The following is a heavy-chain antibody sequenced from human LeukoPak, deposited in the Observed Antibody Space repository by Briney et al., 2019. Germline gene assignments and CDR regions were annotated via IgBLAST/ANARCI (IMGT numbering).Heavy chain of an antibody. J-gene: IGHJ4*02. CDR2: IYYSGST. V-gene: IGHV4-39*07. Sequence: SETLSLTCTVSGGSISSYYWGWIRQPPGKGLEWIGSIYYSGSTYYNPSLKSRVTISVDTSKNQFSLKLSSVTAADTAVYYCARVFVATNDLDYWGQGTLVTVSS. CDR1: GGSISSYY. D-gene: IGHD5-12*01. CDR3: ARVFVATNDLDY.